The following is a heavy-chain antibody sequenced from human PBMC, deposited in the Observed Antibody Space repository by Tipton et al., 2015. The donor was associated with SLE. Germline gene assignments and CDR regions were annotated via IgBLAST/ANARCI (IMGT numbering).Heavy chain of an antibody. J-gene: IGHJ3*02. D-gene: IGHD2-15*01. CDR1: GGSISSSSYY. V-gene: IGHV4-39*07. CDR3: ARERGSWREDAFDI. Sequence: TLSLTCTVSGGSISSSSYYWGWIRQPPGKGLEWIGSIYYSGNTYYNPSLKSRVTISVDTSKNQFSLKLSSVTAADTAVYYCARERGSWREDAFDIWGQGTMVTVSS. CDR2: IYYSGNT.